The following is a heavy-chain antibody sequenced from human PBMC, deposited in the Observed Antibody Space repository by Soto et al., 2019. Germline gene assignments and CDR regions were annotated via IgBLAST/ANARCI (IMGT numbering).Heavy chain of an antibody. Sequence: EVQLVESGGGLIQPGGSLRLSCAVSGFTVSNNYMSWVRQAPGKGLEGVSVIYSGGYTAYGDSVKGRFTISRDNSKNKHFLQKNGRGADDPAVYYCATQRGGGGYWGQGTLVTVSS. V-gene: IGHV3-53*01. CDR3: ATQRGGGGY. CDR1: GFTVSNNY. J-gene: IGHJ4*02. CDR2: IYSGGYT. D-gene: IGHD6-25*01.